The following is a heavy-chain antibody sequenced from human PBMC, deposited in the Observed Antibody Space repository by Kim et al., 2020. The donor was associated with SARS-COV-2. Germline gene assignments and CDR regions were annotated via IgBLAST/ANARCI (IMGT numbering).Heavy chain of an antibody. Sequence: SETLSLTCTVSGGSISSSSYCWGWIRQPPGKGLEWIGSIYYSGSTYYNPSLKSRITISVDTSKNQFSLKLSSVTAADTAVYYCARVRYSSYYWGQGTLVTVSS. CDR2: IYYSGST. J-gene: IGHJ4*02. CDR1: GGSISSSSYC. V-gene: IGHV4-39*07. CDR3: ARVRYSSYY. D-gene: IGHD6-13*01.